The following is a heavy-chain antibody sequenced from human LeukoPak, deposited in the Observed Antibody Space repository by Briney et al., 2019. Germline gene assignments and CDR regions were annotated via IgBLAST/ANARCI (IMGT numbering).Heavy chain of an antibody. Sequence: ASVKVSCKASGYTFTNYGISWVRQAPGQGLEWMGWINPNSGGTNYAQKFQGRVTMTRDTSISTAYMELSRLRSDDTAVYYCARGVLWFGESVKFDPWGQGTLVTVSS. CDR3: ARGVLWFGESVKFDP. CDR1: GYTFTNYG. J-gene: IGHJ5*02. D-gene: IGHD3-10*01. V-gene: IGHV1-2*02. CDR2: INPNSGGT.